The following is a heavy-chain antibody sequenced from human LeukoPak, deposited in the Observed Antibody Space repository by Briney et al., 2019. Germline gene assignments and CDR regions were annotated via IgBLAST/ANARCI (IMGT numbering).Heavy chain of an antibody. D-gene: IGHD1-26*01. Sequence: GSLRLSCAASGFTVSSNYMSWVRQAPGKGLECIAEINHRGTTHYNPSLKSRVNISADTSKSQFSLHLDSVTAADTAVYYCARSWAGMYYPFYYFDYWGQGTLVSVSS. V-gene: IGHV4-34*08. CDR2: INHRGTT. J-gene: IGHJ4*02. CDR3: ARSWAGMYYPFYYFDY. CDR1: GFTVSSNY.